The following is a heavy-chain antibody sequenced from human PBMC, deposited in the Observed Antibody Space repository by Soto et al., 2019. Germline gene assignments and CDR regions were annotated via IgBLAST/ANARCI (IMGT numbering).Heavy chain of an antibody. J-gene: IGHJ3*02. Sequence: GESLKISCAASGFTFSSYWMSWVRQAPGKGLEWVANIKQDGSEKYYVDSVKGRFTISRDNAKNSLYLQMNSLRAEDTAVYYCARREDSSSYYYGSGSYAFDIWGQGTMVTVSS. V-gene: IGHV3-7*03. CDR1: GFTFSSYW. D-gene: IGHD3-10*01. CDR3: ARREDSSSYYYGSGSYAFDI. CDR2: IKQDGSEK.